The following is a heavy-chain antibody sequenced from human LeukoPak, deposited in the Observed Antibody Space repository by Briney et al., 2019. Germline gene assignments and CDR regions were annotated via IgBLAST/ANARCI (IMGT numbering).Heavy chain of an antibody. D-gene: IGHD3-10*01. CDR3: ARGHRSGSGSYMVFTWFDP. J-gene: IGHJ5*02. CDR2: IIPIFGTA. V-gene: IGHV1-69*13. CDR1: GGTFSSYA. Sequence: SVKVSCKASGGTFSSYAIGWVRQAPGQGLEWMGGIIPIFGTANYAQKFQGRVRITADESTSTAYMELSSLRAEDTALYHCARGHRSGSGSYMVFTWFDPWGQGTLVTVSS.